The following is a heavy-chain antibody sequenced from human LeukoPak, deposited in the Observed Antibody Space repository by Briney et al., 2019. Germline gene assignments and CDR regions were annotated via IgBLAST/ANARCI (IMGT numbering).Heavy chain of an antibody. CDR1: GYTFSSYG. CDR3: ARGNYDSSGYSSATPFDY. D-gene: IGHD3-22*01. Sequence: ASVKVSCKASGYTFSSYGISWVRQAPGQGLEWMGWISVYTGNTNYAQKFQGRVTMTRDTSTSTVYMELSSLRSEDTAVYYCARGNYDSSGYSSATPFDYWGQGTLVTVSS. V-gene: IGHV1-18*01. CDR2: ISVYTGNT. J-gene: IGHJ4*02.